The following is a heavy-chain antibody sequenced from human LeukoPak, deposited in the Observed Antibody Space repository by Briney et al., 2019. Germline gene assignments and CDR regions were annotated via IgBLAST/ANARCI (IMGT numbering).Heavy chain of an antibody. Sequence: GGSLRLSCAASGFTFSDYAVHWVRQAPGKGLEWVAVIWYDGSNEKYADSVKGQFTISRDNSKNTLYLQMNSLRAEDTAMYYCAREETGAFHLWGLGTMVTVSS. V-gene: IGHV3-33*01. J-gene: IGHJ3*01. CDR2: IWYDGSNE. D-gene: IGHD3-9*01. CDR1: GFTFSDYA. CDR3: AREETGAFHL.